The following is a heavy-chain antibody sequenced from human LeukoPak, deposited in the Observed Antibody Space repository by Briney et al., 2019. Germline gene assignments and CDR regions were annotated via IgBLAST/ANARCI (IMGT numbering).Heavy chain of an antibody. V-gene: IGHV3-33*01. Sequence: GGSLRLSCAASGFTFSNYGMPWVRQPPGKGLEWLAAIFYDGSSKHYADTVKGRFTISRDNSKNTLYLQINSLRAEDTAVYYCARDQALYFSYGDYWGQGTLVTVSS. J-gene: IGHJ4*02. CDR1: GFTFSNYG. CDR3: ARDQALYFSYGDY. D-gene: IGHD2/OR15-2a*01. CDR2: IFYDGSSK.